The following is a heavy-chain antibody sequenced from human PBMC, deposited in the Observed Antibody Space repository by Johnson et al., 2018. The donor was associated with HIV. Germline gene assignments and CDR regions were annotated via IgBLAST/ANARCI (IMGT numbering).Heavy chain of an antibody. J-gene: IGHJ3*02. V-gene: IGHV3-30*14. D-gene: IGHD2-2*01. CDR2: TSYDGGNK. Sequence: QVLLVESGGGLVQPGGSLRLSCAASGFTFSSYAMSWVRQAPGKGLEWVAVTSYDGGNKYYADSVKGRLTISRDNSKNTVYLQMNSLRAGDTAVYYCARGYCRSTSCYAFFLPFDIWGQGTMVTVSS. CDR1: GFTFSSYA. CDR3: ARGYCRSTSCYAFFLPFDI.